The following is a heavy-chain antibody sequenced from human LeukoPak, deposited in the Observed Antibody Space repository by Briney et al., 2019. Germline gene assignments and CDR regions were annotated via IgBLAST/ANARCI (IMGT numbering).Heavy chain of an antibody. Sequence: SETLSLTCIVSGGSISSSSYYWGWIRQPPGKGLEWIGSIYYSGSTYYNPSLKSRVTISVDTSKNQFSLKLSSVTAADTAVYYCAVGRLWFGELLSGANWFDPWGQGTLVTVSS. CDR2: IYYSGST. J-gene: IGHJ5*02. CDR1: GGSISSSSYY. V-gene: IGHV4-39*01. CDR3: AVGRLWFGELLSGANWFDP. D-gene: IGHD3-10*01.